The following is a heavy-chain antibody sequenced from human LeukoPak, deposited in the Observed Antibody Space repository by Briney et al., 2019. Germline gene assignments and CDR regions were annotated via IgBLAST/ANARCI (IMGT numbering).Heavy chain of an antibody. CDR2: FYYSGST. D-gene: IGHD2-2*01. V-gene: IGHV4-59*08. Sequence: SETLSLTCTVSGGSISDYYWSWIRQPPGKGLEWIGYFYYSGSTNYNPSLKSRVTISVDTSKNQSSLKLSSVTAADTAVYYRARTSPYFYYGMDVWGQGTTVTVSS. CDR1: GGSISDYY. CDR3: ARTSPYFYYGMDV. J-gene: IGHJ6*02.